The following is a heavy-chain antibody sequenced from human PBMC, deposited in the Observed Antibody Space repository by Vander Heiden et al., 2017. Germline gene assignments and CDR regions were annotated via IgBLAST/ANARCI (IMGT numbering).Heavy chain of an antibody. CDR1: GGSISSYF. CDR3: VRDRFVAVPTAAQHYYGMDV. J-gene: IGHJ6*02. V-gene: IGHV4-59*01. CDR2: IDNSGGT. Sequence: QLQLQESGPGLVKPSETLSLTCPASGGSISSYFWSWIRQPPGKGLEWIGNIDNSGGTDYNPSLKSRVTISRDTSKSQVSLKLNAVTAADTAVYYCVRDRFVAVPTAAQHYYGMDVWGQGTTVTVSS. D-gene: IGHD2-2*01.